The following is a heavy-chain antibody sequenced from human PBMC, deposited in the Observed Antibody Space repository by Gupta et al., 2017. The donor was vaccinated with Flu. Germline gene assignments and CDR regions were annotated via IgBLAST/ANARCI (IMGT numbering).Heavy chain of an antibody. CDR3: ARQRYCRSTSCYGRQAFDI. CDR2: IIPIVGTA. CDR1: GGTFSSYA. J-gene: IGHJ3*02. D-gene: IGHD2-2*01. V-gene: IGHV1-69*01. Sequence: QVQLVQSGAEVKKPGYSVKVSCKDSGGTFSSYAISWLRQAHGQGLEWMGGIIPIVGTANDAQKFQGRVTITADESTSTAYMELSSLRSEDTAVYYCARQRYCRSTSCYGRQAFDIWGQGTMVTVSS.